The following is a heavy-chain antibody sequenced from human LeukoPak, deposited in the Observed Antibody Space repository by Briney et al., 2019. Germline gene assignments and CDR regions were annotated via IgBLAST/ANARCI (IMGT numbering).Heavy chain of an antibody. Sequence: AGGSLRLSCAASGFTFSGSAMPWVRQASGKGLEWVGRIRSKANSYATAYAASVKGRFTISRDDSKNTAYLQMNSLKTEDTAVYYCTSRTPAMDVWGKGTTVTVSS. CDR2: IRSKANSYAT. V-gene: IGHV3-73*01. CDR3: TSRTPAMDV. J-gene: IGHJ6*04. D-gene: IGHD1-14*01. CDR1: GFTFSGSA.